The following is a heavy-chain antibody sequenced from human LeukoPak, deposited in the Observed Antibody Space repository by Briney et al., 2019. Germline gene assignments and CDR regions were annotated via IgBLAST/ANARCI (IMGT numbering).Heavy chain of an antibody. J-gene: IGHJ4*02. CDR2: IKQDGSEK. V-gene: IGHV3-7*01. D-gene: IGHD2-8*01. CDR1: GFTFSNYW. CDR3: TRGVTIVPDY. Sequence: PGGSLRLSCAVSGFTFSNYWMTWVRQAPGKGLEWVANIKQDGSEKYYVDSVKGRFTISRDNAKSSLYLQMNSLRVEDTAVYYCTRGVTIVPDYWGQGTLVTVSS.